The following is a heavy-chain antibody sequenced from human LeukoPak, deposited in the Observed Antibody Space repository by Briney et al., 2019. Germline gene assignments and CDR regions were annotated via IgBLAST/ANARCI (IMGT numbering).Heavy chain of an antibody. Sequence: GGSLRLSCAASGFTFSSYGMHWVRQAPGKGLEWVAVISYDGSNKYYADSVKGRFTFSRDNSKNTLYLQMNSLRAEDTAVYYCAKDLLGSSEVSDYWGQGTLVTVSS. V-gene: IGHV3-30*18. CDR3: AKDLLGSSEVSDY. CDR1: GFTFSSYG. J-gene: IGHJ4*02. D-gene: IGHD3-16*01. CDR2: ISYDGSNK.